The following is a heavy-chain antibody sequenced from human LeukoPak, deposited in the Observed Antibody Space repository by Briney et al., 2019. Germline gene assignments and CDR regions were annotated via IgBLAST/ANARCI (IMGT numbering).Heavy chain of an antibody. V-gene: IGHV3-7*01. CDR3: ARDLEQQLVWGYYFDY. J-gene: IGHJ4*02. D-gene: IGHD6-13*01. CDR1: GFTFSTKW. Sequence: GGSLRLSCAASGFTFSTKWMTWVRQAPGKGLEWVANIKQDGSEKYYVDSVKGRFTISRDNAKNSLYLQMNSLRAEDTAVYYCARDLEQQLVWGYYFDYWGQGTLVTVSS. CDR2: IKQDGSEK.